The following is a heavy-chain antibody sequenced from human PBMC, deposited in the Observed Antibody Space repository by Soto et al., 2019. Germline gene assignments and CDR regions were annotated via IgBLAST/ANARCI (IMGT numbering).Heavy chain of an antibody. J-gene: IGHJ4*02. CDR1: GGSISSGDYY. D-gene: IGHD1-26*01. Sequence: PSETLSLTCTVSGGSISSGDYYWSWIRQPPGKGLEWIGYIYYSGATYYNPSLKSRVTISVDTSKNQFSLKLSSVTAADTAVYYCARTEVGYLRINFDYWGQGTLVTVSS. CDR3: ARTEVGYLRINFDY. V-gene: IGHV4-30-4*01. CDR2: IYYSGAT.